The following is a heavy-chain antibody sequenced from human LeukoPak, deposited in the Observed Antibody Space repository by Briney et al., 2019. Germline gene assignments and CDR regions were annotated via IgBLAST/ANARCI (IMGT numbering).Heavy chain of an antibody. CDR3: ARLANYYDSSGDGFDI. CDR2: SSSSSSYI. J-gene: IGHJ3*02. Sequence: GGSLRLSCAASGFTFSSYSMNWVRQAPGKGLEWVSSSSSSSSYIYYADSVKGRFTISRDNAKNSLYLQMNSLRAEDTAVYYCARLANYYDSSGDGFDIWGQGTMVTVSS. D-gene: IGHD3-22*01. V-gene: IGHV3-21*01. CDR1: GFTFSSYS.